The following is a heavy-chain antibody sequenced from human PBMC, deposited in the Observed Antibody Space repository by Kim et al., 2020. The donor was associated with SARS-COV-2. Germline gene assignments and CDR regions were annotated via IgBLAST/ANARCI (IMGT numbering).Heavy chain of an antibody. V-gene: IGHV1-18*01. CDR3: ARHGDLPDY. Sequence: ASVKVSCKASGYTFTSYGISWVRQAPGQGLEWMGWISPYNGNTKYTQNLQGRVTMSTDTSTTTAYMELRSLRSDDTAVYYCARHGDLPDYWGQGTLVTVS. CDR2: ISPYNGNT. J-gene: IGHJ4*02. CDR1: GYTFTSYG. D-gene: IGHD7-27*01.